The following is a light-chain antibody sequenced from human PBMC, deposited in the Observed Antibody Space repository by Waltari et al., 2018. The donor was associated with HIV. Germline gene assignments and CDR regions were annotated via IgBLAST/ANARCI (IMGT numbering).Light chain of an antibody. CDR1: QSVSNY. CDR3: QQRRIWPIT. V-gene: IGKV3-11*01. CDR2: ETS. Sequence: EIVLTQSPATLSLSPGERATLSCRASQSVSNYLAWYQQKPGQAPRLLIYETSARATGIPARFSGSGSGTDFTLTISSLEPEDFAVYYCQQRRIWPITFGQGTRLEIK. J-gene: IGKJ5*01.